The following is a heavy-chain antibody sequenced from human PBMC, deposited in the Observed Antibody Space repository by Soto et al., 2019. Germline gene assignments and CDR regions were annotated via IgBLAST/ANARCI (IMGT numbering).Heavy chain of an antibody. CDR3: AKGAGKGDFGHWYFDL. CDR2: MSGNAADT. D-gene: IGHD4-17*01. V-gene: IGHV3-23*01. J-gene: IGHJ2*01. Sequence: EVQLLESGGGLVQPGGSLRLSCAASGFRFAGYAMTWVRQAPGNDLEWVSGMSGNAADTYYADSVKSRFTISRDNSKDTLYLQMNSLRDEDTAIYYCAKGAGKGDFGHWYFDLWGRGTLVTVSS. CDR1: GFRFAGYA.